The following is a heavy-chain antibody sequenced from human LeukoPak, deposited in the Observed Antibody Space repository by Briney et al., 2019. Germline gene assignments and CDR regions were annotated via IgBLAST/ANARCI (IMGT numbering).Heavy chain of an antibody. Sequence: PGGSLRLSCAASGFTFSDYYMNWIRQAPGKGLEWVSYISSSGFPIYYADSVKGRFTTSRDNAKNSLFLQMNSLRAEDTAVYYCAKDGLKLQKYYFEYWGQGTLVTVSS. D-gene: IGHD4-11*01. CDR2: ISSSGFPI. J-gene: IGHJ4*02. V-gene: IGHV3-11*04. CDR3: AKDGLKLQKYYFEY. CDR1: GFTFSDYY.